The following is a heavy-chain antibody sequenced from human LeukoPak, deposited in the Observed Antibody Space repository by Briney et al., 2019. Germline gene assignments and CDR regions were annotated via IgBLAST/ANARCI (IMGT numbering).Heavy chain of an antibody. CDR3: ARAGRDGSSSYYGMDV. D-gene: IGHD5-24*01. Sequence: AASVKVSCKASGYTFTDYYMYWVRQAPGQGLEWMGRINPNSGGTHYAQEFQGRVSMTRDTSISTAYMELSRLRSDDTAVYYCARAGRDGSSSYYGMDVWGQGTTVTVSS. V-gene: IGHV1-2*02. J-gene: IGHJ6*02. CDR2: INPNSGGT. CDR1: GYTFTDYY.